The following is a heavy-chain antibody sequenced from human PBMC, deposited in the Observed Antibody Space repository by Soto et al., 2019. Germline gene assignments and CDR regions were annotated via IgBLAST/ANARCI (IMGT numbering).Heavy chain of an antibody. CDR2: IYPSGST. CDR1: GGCISGHS. J-gene: IGHJ4*02. V-gene: IGHV4-4*07. D-gene: IGHD5-12*01. Sequence: ETLSLTCTVAGGCISGHSWFWIRQPAGKGLEWIGHIYPSGSTSYNPSLRSRVTMSLDTSTNKIFMNLTSVTAADTAVFYCVRGRSYSVYDFWGPGTLVTVSS. CDR3: VRGRSYSVYDF.